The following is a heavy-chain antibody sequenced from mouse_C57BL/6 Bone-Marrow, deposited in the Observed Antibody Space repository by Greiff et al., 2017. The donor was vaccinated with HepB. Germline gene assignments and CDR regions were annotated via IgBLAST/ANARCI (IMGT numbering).Heavy chain of an antibody. CDR1: GYAFSSYW. Sequence: QVQLQQSGAELVKPGASVKISCKASGYAFSSYWMNWVKQRPGKGLEWIGQIYPGDGDTNYNGKFKGKATLTADKSSSTAYMQLSSLTSEDSAVYFCARSYDYYAMDYWGQGASVTVSS. V-gene: IGHV1-80*01. J-gene: IGHJ4*01. CDR2: IYPGDGDT. CDR3: ARSYDYYAMDY. D-gene: IGHD2-3*01.